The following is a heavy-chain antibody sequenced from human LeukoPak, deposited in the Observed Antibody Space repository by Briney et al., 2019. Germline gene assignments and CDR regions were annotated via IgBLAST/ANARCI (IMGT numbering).Heavy chain of an antibody. V-gene: IGHV3-7*01. Sequence: GGSLRLSCAASGFTFSSYAMSWVRQAPGKGLEWVANINQDGSEKYFVDSVKGRFTISRDNAKNSLHLQMNTLRAEDTAVYYCARERDGRFFDYWGQGTLVTVSS. CDR1: GFTFSSYA. CDR2: INQDGSEK. CDR3: ARERDGRFFDY. D-gene: IGHD5-24*01. J-gene: IGHJ4*02.